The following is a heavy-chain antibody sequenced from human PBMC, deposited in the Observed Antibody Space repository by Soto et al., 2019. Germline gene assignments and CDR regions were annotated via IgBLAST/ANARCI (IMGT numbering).Heavy chain of an antibody. V-gene: IGHV4-61*01. D-gene: IGHD6-13*01. J-gene: IGHJ6*03. CDR2: IYSSGST. CDR1: GGSVSSGNYY. CDR3: AGRVLYSTRYMDV. Sequence: SETLSLTCIVSGGSVSSGNYYWNWIRQPPGKGLEWIGYIYSSGSTKYSPSLRSRVTISVDTFKNQFSLNLRSVTAADTAVYYCAGRVLYSTRYMDVWGKGTTVTVSS.